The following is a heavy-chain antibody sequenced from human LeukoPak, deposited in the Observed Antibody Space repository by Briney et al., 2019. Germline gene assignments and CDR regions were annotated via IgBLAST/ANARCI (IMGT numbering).Heavy chain of an antibody. CDR2: IQYDGSKK. CDR3: AKDIGSYYDY. J-gene: IGHJ4*02. CDR1: GFTFSSYG. Sequence: GGSLRLSCAASGFTFSSYGMHWVRQAPGKGLEWVTFIQYDGSKKYYADSVKGRFTISRDNSKNTLYLEMNSLRAEDTAVYYCAKDIGSYYDYWGQGILVTVSS. D-gene: IGHD3-10*01. V-gene: IGHV3-30*02.